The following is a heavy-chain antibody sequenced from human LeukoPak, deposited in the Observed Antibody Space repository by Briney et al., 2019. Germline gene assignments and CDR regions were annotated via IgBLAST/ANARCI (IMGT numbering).Heavy chain of an antibody. CDR1: GGSISSYY. J-gene: IGHJ4*02. Sequence: SETLSLTYTVSGGSISSYYWSWIRQPPGKGLEWIGYIYYSGSTNYNPSLKSRVTISVDTSKNQFSLKLSSVTAADTAVYYCVRHARYFDWLSIWGQGTLVTVSS. V-gene: IGHV4-59*08. CDR3: VRHARYFDWLSI. D-gene: IGHD3-9*01. CDR2: IYYSGST.